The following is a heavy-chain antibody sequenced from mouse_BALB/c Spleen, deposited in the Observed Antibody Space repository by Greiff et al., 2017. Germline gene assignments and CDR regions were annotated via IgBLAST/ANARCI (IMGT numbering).Heavy chain of an antibody. CDR2: ISSGGSYT. D-gene: IGHD2-14*01. CDR1: GFTFSSYA. Sequence: EVKLMESGGGLVKPGGSLKLSCAASGFTFSSYAMSWVRQSPEKRLEWVAEISSGGSYTYYPDTVTGRFTISRDNAKNTLYLEMSSLRSEDTAMYYCARENRYDGAWFAYWGQGTLVTVSA. CDR3: ARENRYDGAWFAY. V-gene: IGHV5-9-4*01. J-gene: IGHJ3*01.